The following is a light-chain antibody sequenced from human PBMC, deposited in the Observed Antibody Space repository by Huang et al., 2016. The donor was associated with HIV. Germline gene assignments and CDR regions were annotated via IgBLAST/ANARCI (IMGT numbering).Light chain of an antibody. V-gene: IGKV1-33*01. CDR2: DAS. CDR3: QHYDSLPPWT. Sequence: DIQMTQSPSSLSASIGDRVTITCQASQDIDKYLNWYQQKSGQAPKLLIFDASNLQTGVSSRFSGSGSGTDFTFTINTLQPEDIATYYCQHYDSLPPWTFGQGTRVQI. J-gene: IGKJ1*01. CDR1: QDIDKY.